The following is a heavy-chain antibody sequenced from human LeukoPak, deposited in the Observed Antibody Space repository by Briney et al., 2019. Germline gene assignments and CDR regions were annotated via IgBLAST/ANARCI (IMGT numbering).Heavy chain of an antibody. CDR1: GDSISIGDYR. Sequence: SQTLSLTCSVSGDSISIGDYRWSWIRQSPGKGLEWIGYIYYIGTAYYNPSLRSRVTSSADTSKNQFSLKLNSVTVADSAVYFCARARGDSPRIYYYMDVWGKGTTVTVSS. V-gene: IGHV4-30-4*01. D-gene: IGHD3-16*01. J-gene: IGHJ6*03. CDR3: ARARGDSPRIYYYMDV. CDR2: IYYIGTA.